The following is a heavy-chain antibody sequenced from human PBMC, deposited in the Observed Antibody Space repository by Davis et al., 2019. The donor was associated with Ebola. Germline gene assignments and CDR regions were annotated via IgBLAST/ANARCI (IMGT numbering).Heavy chain of an antibody. D-gene: IGHD6-13*01. J-gene: IGHJ5*02. CDR1: GFTFSTYA. Sequence: GGSLRLSCAASGFTFSTYAMSWVRQAPGKGLEWVSTIGPSGDPYYANSVRGRLTISRDNFKKTVYLQMDSLRADDTAVYYCATRDTSSNCFGFYPWGQGTLVTVSS. CDR2: IGPSGDP. CDR3: ATRDTSSNCFGFYP. V-gene: IGHV3-23*01.